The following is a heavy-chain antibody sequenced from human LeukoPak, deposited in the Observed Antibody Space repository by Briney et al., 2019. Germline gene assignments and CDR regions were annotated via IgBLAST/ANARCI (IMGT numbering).Heavy chain of an antibody. V-gene: IGHV4-34*01. CDR2: INHSGST. D-gene: IGHD3-10*01. CDR1: GGSFSGYY. Sequence: TPSETLSLTCAVYGGSFSGYYWSWIRQPPWKGLEWIGEINHSGSTNYNPSLKSRVTMSVDTSKNQFSLKLSSVTAADTAVYYCARESWTYGSGSTSNWFDPWGQGTLVTVSS. CDR3: ARESWTYGSGSTSNWFDP. J-gene: IGHJ5*02.